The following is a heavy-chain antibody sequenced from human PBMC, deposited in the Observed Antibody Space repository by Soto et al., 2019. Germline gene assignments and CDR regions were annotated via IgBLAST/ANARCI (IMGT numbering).Heavy chain of an antibody. D-gene: IGHD3-16*01. CDR3: ASFTRDEDYYYYGMDV. Sequence: QVQLQESGPGLVKPSGTLSLTCAVSGGSISSSNWWSWVRQPPGKGLEWIGEIYHSGSTNYNPSRKRRVTISVDKSKNQFSLKLSSVTAADTAVYYCASFTRDEDYYYYGMDVWGQGTTVTVSS. CDR1: GGSISSSNW. J-gene: IGHJ6*02. CDR2: IYHSGST. V-gene: IGHV4-4*02.